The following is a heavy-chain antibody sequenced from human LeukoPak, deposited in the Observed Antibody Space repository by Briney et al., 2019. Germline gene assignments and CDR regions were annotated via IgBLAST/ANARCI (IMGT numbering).Heavy chain of an antibody. D-gene: IGHD3-22*01. Sequence: GESLKISCKGSGYSFTSYWIGWVRQMPGKGLEWMGIIYPGDSDNRYSASFQGQVTISADKSISTAYLQWSSLKASDTAMYYCASPDYYDSSGYSPGVGYWGQGTLVTVSS. CDR3: ASPDYYDSSGYSPGVGY. J-gene: IGHJ4*02. CDR1: GYSFTSYW. CDR2: IYPGDSDN. V-gene: IGHV5-51*01.